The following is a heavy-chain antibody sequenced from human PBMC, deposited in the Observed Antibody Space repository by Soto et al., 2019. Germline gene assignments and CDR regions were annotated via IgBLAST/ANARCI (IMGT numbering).Heavy chain of an antibody. Sequence: QVQLVQSGAEVKKPGASVKVACRASGYTFTSFDINWVRQATGQGLEWMGRMNPSSGNTDYAQKFQGRVTMTRDTPISTAYMELSSLRSEDTAVYYCARTRSGSYLWGQGTLSPSPQ. CDR1: GYTFTSFD. V-gene: IGHV1-8*01. CDR3: ARTRSGSYL. D-gene: IGHD3-10*01. J-gene: IGHJ5*02. CDR2: MNPSSGNT.